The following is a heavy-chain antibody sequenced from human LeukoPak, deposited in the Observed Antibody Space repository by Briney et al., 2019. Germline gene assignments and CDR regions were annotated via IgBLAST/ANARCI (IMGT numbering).Heavy chain of an antibody. J-gene: IGHJ4*02. CDR1: GFTFSSYA. V-gene: IGHV3-30-3*01. CDR3: ARDNREQQLVPPTFDY. Sequence: GGSLRLSCAASGFTFSSYAMHWVRQAPSKGLEWVAVISYDGSSKYYADSVKGRFTISRDNSKNTLYLQMNSLRAEDTAVYYCARDNREQQLVPPTFDYWGQGTLVTVSS. CDR2: ISYDGSSK. D-gene: IGHD6-13*01.